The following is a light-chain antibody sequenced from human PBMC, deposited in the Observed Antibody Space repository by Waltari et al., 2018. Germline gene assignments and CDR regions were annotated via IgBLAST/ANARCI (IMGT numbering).Light chain of an antibody. Sequence: QSALTQPPSVSGSPGQTLSISCTGSDSDVGAFDRVSWYRQSPGTAPKLLLYEVSTRPSGGPDRFSGSKSGNTASLTISGLQPDDEANYFCSSYTPPHTWVFGGGTTLTVL. CDR3: SSYTPPHTWV. CDR2: EVS. CDR1: DSDVGAFDR. J-gene: IGLJ3*02. V-gene: IGLV2-18*02.